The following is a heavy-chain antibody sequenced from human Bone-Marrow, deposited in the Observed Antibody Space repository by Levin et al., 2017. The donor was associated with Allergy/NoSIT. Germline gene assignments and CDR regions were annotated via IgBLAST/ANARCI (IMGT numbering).Heavy chain of an antibody. CDR2: IYYSGNT. D-gene: IGHD4-17*01. CDR1: GDSFSNGAYY. Sequence: SETLSLTCTVSGDSFSNGAYYWTWIRQHPGKGLEWIAYIYYSGNTYYNPSLESRITISVDRSKRHFSLKLSSVTAADTAMYYCARGHANGDYFDFWGQGTLVTVSS. V-gene: IGHV4-31*03. CDR3: ARGHANGDYFDF. J-gene: IGHJ4*02.